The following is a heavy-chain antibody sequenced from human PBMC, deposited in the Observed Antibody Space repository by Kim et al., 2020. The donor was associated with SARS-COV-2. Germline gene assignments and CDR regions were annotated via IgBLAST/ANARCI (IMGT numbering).Heavy chain of an antibody. V-gene: IGHV4-31*03. D-gene: IGHD3-3*01. J-gene: IGHJ4*02. CDR1: GGSISSGCYY. Sequence: SETLSLTCTVSGGSISSGCYYWSWIRQHPGKGLEWIGYIYYSGSTYYNPSLKSRVTISVDTSKNQFSLKLSSVTAADTAVYYCARDLLSGAGSFDYWGQGTLVTVSS. CDR3: ARDLLSGAGSFDY. CDR2: IYYSGST.